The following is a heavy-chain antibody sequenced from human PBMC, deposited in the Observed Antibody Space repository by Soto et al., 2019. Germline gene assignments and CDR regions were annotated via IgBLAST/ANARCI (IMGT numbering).Heavy chain of an antibody. V-gene: IGHV4-34*01. J-gene: IGHJ6*02. CDR1: GGSFSGYY. CDR2: INHSGST. CDR3: ARGPSQPAAFPAQDV. Sequence: SETLSLTCAVYGGSFSGYYWSWIRQPPGKGLEWIGEINHSGSTNYNPSLKSRVTISVDTSKNQFSLKLSSVTAADTAVYYCARGPSQPAAFPAQDVWGQGTTVTASS. D-gene: IGHD2-2*01.